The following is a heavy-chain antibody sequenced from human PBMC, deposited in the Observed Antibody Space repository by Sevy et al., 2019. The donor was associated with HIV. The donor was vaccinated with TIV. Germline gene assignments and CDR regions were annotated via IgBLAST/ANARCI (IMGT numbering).Heavy chain of an antibody. J-gene: IGHJ3*01. CDR1: GGSISSYL. D-gene: IGHD2-21*02. V-gene: IGHV4-59*08. CDR2: MYNTWST. CDR3: ARHQTTAVLYAFDL. Sequence: SETLSLTCTVSGGSISSYLWSWIRQPPGRGLEWIGYMYNTWSTNYNPSLKSRVTISLDTSKNRFSLKLSSVTAAETAVYYCARHQTTAVLYAFDLWGQGTMVTVSS.